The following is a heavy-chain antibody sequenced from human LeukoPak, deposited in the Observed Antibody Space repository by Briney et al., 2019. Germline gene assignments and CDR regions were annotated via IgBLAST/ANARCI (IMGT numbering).Heavy chain of an antibody. CDR2: INHSGST. D-gene: IGHD3-22*01. J-gene: IGHJ4*02. V-gene: IGHV4-34*01. CDR1: GGSFSGYY. CDR3: ASWDSYFDY. Sequence: SETLSLTCAVYGGSFSGYYWSWIRQPPGKGLEWIGEINHSGSTNYNPSLKSRVTISVDTSKNQFSLKLSSVTAADTAVYYCASWDSYFDYWGQGTLVTVSS.